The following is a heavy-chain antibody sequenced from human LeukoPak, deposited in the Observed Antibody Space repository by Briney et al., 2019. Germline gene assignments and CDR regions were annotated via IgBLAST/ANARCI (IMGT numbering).Heavy chain of an antibody. D-gene: IGHD2-15*01. V-gene: IGHV1-69*01. CDR3: AGGYCSGGSCYGNWSDP. J-gene: IGHJ5*02. CDR1: GGTFSSYA. CDR2: IIPIFGTA. Sequence: GSSVKVSCKASGGTFSSYAISWVRQAPGQGLEWMGGIIPIFGTANYAQKFQGRDTITADESTSTAYMELSSLRSEDTAVYYCAGGYCSGGSCYGNWSDPWGQGTLVTVSS.